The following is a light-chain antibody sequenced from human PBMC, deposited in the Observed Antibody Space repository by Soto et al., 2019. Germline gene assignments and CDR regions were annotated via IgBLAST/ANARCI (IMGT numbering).Light chain of an antibody. Sequence: EIVMTQSPATLSVSPGERATLSCRASQSVSSNLAWYQQKPGQAPSLLIYGASTRATGIPARFSGSGSGTEFTLTISSLQSEDFALYFCQQYNIWPPLTFGGGTKVEIK. J-gene: IGKJ4*01. CDR2: GAS. CDR3: QQYNIWPPLT. CDR1: QSVSSN. V-gene: IGKV3-15*01.